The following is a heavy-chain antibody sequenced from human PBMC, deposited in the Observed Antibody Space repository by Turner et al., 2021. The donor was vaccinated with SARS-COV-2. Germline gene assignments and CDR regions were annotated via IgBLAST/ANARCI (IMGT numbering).Heavy chain of an antibody. CDR3: ARGDIVVVVASTPGDYLDY. CDR2: ISAYNGNT. Sequence: QVQLVQSGAEVKKPGASVKVSCQASGYPFTSYGISWVRQAPGQGLEWMGWISAYNGNTNDEQKLQGRVTMTTDTSTSTAYMELRSMRSDDTAVYYCARGDIVVVVASTPGDYLDYWGQGTLVTVSS. CDR1: GYPFTSYG. V-gene: IGHV1-18*01. D-gene: IGHD2-15*01. J-gene: IGHJ4*02.